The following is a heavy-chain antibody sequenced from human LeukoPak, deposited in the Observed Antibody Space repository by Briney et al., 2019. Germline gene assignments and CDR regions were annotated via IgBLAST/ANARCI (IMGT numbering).Heavy chain of an antibody. V-gene: IGHV3-23*01. Sequence: GGTLRLSCAASGFTFSRYGMTWVRQAPGKGLEWVSTISDTGASTYYADSVKDRFTISRDNSKNTLYLQMSGLRAEDTAIYYCATGAYFEYWGQGALVTVSS. CDR2: ISDTGAST. CDR3: ATGAYFEY. CDR1: GFTFSRYG. J-gene: IGHJ4*02.